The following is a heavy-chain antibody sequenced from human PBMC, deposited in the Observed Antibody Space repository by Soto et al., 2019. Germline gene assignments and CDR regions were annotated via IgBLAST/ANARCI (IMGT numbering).Heavy chain of an antibody. Sequence: EVQLLESGGGLVQPGGSLRLSCAASGFTFNNYAMSWVRQAPGKGLEWVSVISGSGQRTSYADSVKGRFTVSRDNSKNXXXXXXKXLRXXDTXXXYCAKDSYHGSGSYITPYYFDSWGQGTLITVSS. CDR3: AKDSYHGSGSYITPYYFDS. V-gene: IGHV3-23*01. D-gene: IGHD3-10*01. CDR2: ISGSGQRT. CDR1: GFTFNNYA. J-gene: IGHJ4*02.